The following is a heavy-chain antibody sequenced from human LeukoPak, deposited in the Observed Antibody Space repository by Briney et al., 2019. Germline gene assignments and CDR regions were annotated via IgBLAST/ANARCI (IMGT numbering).Heavy chain of an antibody. J-gene: IGHJ4*02. CDR1: GYTFTGYY. D-gene: IGHD4-17*01. V-gene: IGHV1-2*06. CDR3: ARMTTVTNFDY. Sequence: ASVKVSCKASGYTFTGYYMHWVRQAPGQGLEWMGRTNPNSGGTNYAQKFQGRVTMTRDTSISTAYMELSRLRSDDTAVYYCARMTTVTNFDYWGQGTLVTVSS. CDR2: TNPNSGGT.